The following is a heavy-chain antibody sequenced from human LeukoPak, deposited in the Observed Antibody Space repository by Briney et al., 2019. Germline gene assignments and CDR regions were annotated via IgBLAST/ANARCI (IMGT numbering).Heavy chain of an antibody. CDR2: IYSGGNT. V-gene: IGHV3-53*01. CDR3: ARCPSEQLAYFDY. D-gene: IGHD6-13*01. Sequence: GGSLRLSCAASGFTVSSNYMTWVRQAPGKGLEWVSVIYSGGNTYYADSVKGRFTISRDNSKHTLYLQMNSLRAEDTAVYYCARCPSEQLAYFDYWGQGTLVTVSS. CDR1: GFTVSSNY. J-gene: IGHJ4*02.